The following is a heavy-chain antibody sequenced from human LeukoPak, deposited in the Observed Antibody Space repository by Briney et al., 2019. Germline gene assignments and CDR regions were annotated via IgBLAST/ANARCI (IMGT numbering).Heavy chain of an antibody. V-gene: IGHV1-69*13. Sequence: SVTVSCKASGGTFSSYAISWVRQAPGQGLEWMGGIIPIFGTANYAQKFQGRVTITADESTSTAYMELSSLRSEDTAVYYCAKDLRYSGSLRAMDYWGQGTLVTVSS. D-gene: IGHD1-26*01. CDR3: AKDLRYSGSLRAMDY. CDR2: IIPIFGTA. CDR1: GGTFSSYA. J-gene: IGHJ4*02.